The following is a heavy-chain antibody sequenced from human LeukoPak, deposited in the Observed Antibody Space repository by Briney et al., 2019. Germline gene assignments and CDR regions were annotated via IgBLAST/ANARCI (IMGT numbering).Heavy chain of an antibody. CDR1: GITFSSYG. J-gene: IGHJ4*02. V-gene: IGHV3-30*02. CDR3: AKDLTGSYCVDS. D-gene: IGHD3-10*01. CDR2: TWSNGANI. Sequence: GGSLRLSCAESGITFSSYGMHWVRQAPGKGLEWVAFTWSNGANINYADSVKGRFTISRDNSKSTLYLQMNSLRAEDTAVYYCAKDLTGSYCVDSWGQGTLVTVSS.